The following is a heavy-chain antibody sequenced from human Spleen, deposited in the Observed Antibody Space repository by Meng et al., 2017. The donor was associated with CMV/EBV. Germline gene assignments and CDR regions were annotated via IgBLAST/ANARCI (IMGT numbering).Heavy chain of an antibody. CDR1: GGSISSSNYY. Sequence: QVPLQESGPGLVKPSQTLSLTCTVSGGSISSSNYYWSWIRQPPGKGLEWSGHIYNSGSTYYNPSLKSRITISVDTSKNQFSLKLSSVTAADTAVYYCARGQKGYFDLWGRGALVTVSS. J-gene: IGHJ2*01. CDR3: ARGQKGYFDL. V-gene: IGHV4-30-4*01. CDR2: IYNSGST.